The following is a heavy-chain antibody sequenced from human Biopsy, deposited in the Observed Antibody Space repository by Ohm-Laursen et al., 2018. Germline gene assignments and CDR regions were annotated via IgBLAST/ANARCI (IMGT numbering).Heavy chain of an antibody. J-gene: IGHJ2*01. V-gene: IGHV4-59*01. CDR3: ARDRGYYSDRTVPGYFDL. Sequence: GTLSLTCTVSGDSISTYYWSWIRQPPGKGLQWIGYIYYTGNTDYNPSLQSRVTISVDTSKNHFSLRLRSMTTADTAMYYCARDRGYYSDRTVPGYFDLWGRGTLVTVSS. CDR2: IYYTGNT. D-gene: IGHD3-22*01. CDR1: GDSISTYY.